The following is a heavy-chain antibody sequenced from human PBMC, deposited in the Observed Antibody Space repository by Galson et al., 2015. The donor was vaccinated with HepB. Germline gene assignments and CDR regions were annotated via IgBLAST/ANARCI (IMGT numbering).Heavy chain of an antibody. J-gene: IGHJ4*02. CDR1: GFTFSYYA. Sequence: SLRLSCAASGFTFSYYAMSWVRQAPGKGLEWVSAITPSGDNTFSADSMKGRFIISRDNSQNTLFLQLNGLRPDDTAIYFCAKVFPEKTDGWYRQALYYFDSWGQGTRVTVSS. CDR2: ITPSGDNT. V-gene: IGHV3-23*01. D-gene: IGHD6-19*01. CDR3: AKVFPEKTDGWYRQALYYFDS.